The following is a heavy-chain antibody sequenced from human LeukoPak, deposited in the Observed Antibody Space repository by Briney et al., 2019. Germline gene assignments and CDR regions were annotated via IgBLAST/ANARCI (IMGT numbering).Heavy chain of an antibody. D-gene: IGHD3-10*01. CDR3: TTGIRGD. CDR1: GLTVTNAW. CDR2: IASKTDGGAT. Sequence: GGSLRLSCSASGLTVTNAWMNWVRQAPGEGLDWVGHIASKTDGGATDYAAPVKGRFTISRDDSKNTLNLRMNSLKTEDTAVYYCTTGIRGDWGQGTLVTVSS. V-gene: IGHV3-15*07. J-gene: IGHJ4*02.